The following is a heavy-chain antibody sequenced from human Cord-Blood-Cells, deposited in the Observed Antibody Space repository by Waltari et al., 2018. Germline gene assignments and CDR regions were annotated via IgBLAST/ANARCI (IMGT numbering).Heavy chain of an antibody. CDR3: ASSGRSIAARSNFDY. CDR2: INPNSGGT. J-gene: IGHJ4*02. V-gene: IGHV1-2*02. CDR1: GYTFTGYY. Sequence: QVQLVQSGAEVKKPGASVKVSCKASGYTFTGYYMPWVRPAPGQGLEWMGWINPNSGGTNYAQKFQGRVTMTRDTSISTAYMELSRLRSDDTAVYYCASSGRSIAARSNFDYWGQGTLVTVSS. D-gene: IGHD6-6*01.